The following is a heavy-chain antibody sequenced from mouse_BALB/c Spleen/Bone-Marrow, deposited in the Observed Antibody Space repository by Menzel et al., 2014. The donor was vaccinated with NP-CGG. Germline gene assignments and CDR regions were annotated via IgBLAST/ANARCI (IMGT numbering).Heavy chain of an antibody. V-gene: IGHV5-12-1*01. Sequence: EVKVVESGGGLVKPGGSLKLSRAASGFAFSNYDMSWVRQTPEKRLGWVAYISSGGGSTYYPDTMKGRFTISRDNAKDTLYLQMSSLKSEDTAMYYCARHGTGSWFAYWGQGTLVTVSA. D-gene: IGHD4-1*01. CDR1: GFAFSNYD. J-gene: IGHJ3*01. CDR2: ISSGGGST. CDR3: ARHGTGSWFAY.